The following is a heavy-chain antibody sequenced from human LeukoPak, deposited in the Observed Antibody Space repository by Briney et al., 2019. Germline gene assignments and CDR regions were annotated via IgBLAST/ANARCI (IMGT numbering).Heavy chain of an antibody. CDR2: IYYSGST. J-gene: IGHJ5*02. Sequence: SETLSLTCTVSGGSISSYYWSWIRQPPGKGLEWIGYIYYSGSTNYNPSLKSRVTISVDTSKNQFSLKLSSVTAADMAVYYCARHDYGDYVGMVLKKGNWFDPWGQGTLVTVSS. CDR3: ARHDYGDYVGMVLKKGNWFDP. CDR1: GGSISSYY. V-gene: IGHV4-59*01. D-gene: IGHD4-17*01.